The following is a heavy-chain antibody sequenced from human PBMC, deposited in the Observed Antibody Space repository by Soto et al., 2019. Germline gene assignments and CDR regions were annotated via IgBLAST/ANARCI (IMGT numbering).Heavy chain of an antibody. Sequence: SVKVSCKTSGGTFNSYIITWARQAPGQGLEWMGGIIPIFGSADYAQKLQGRVTITADESTSTAYMELSSLRSEDTAVYYCARAFASNKYYFDSWGQGTQVTVSS. CDR2: IIPIFGSA. V-gene: IGHV1-69*13. CDR1: GGTFNSYI. CDR3: ARAFASNKYYFDS. J-gene: IGHJ4*02. D-gene: IGHD3-3*02.